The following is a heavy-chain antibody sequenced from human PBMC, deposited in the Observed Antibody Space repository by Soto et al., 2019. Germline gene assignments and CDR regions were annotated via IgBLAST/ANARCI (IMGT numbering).Heavy chain of an antibody. CDR2: ISGYNDNR. Sequence: QVQLVQSGAEVKKPGASVKVSCKASGYTFINYGITWVRQAPGQGLEWMGWISGYNDNRNSAQRLQGRVTFTTDTSRSTADMELRSLKSDDTGVYYCGRGDPIFGVFNGVDVWGQGTTVTVSS. D-gene: IGHD3-3*01. J-gene: IGHJ6*02. V-gene: IGHV1-18*01. CDR3: GRGDPIFGVFNGVDV. CDR1: GYTFINYG.